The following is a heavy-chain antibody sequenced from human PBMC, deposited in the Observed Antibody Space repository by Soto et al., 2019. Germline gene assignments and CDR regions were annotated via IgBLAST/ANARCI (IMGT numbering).Heavy chain of an antibody. V-gene: IGHV1-18*01. CDR2: ISAYNGNT. Sequence: ASVKLSCKASGDTFTSYCISWVRQAPGQGLEWMGWISAYNGNTNYAQKLQGRVTMTTDTSTSTAYMELRSLRSDDTAVYYCARDGSQIEYRSSYYYYGMVVWGQGTTVTVSS. J-gene: IGHJ6*02. CDR1: GDTFTSYC. D-gene: IGHD6-6*01. CDR3: ARDGSQIEYRSSYYYYGMVV.